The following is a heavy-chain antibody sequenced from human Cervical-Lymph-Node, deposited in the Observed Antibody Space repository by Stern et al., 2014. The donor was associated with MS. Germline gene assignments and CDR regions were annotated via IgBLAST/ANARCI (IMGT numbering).Heavy chain of an antibody. CDR2: INTYYGNT. V-gene: IGHV1-18*01. D-gene: IGHD6-6*01. CDR3: ARGSSSSYYYYYCMDV. Sequence: QVQLVQSGAEVKKPGASVMVSCQSSGYTFANFGINWVRQAPGHGFEWMGWINTYYGNTDYAQNLQGRVTLTTDTSTSTASMELRNLTSDDTAVYYCARGSSSSYYYYYCMDVWGQGTTVTVSS. CDR1: GYTFANFG. J-gene: IGHJ6*02.